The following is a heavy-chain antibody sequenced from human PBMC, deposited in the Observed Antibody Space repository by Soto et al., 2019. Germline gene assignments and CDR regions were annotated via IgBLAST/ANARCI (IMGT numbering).Heavy chain of an antibody. D-gene: IGHD6-19*01. J-gene: IGHJ6*02. V-gene: IGHV1-2*04. Sequence: GASVKVSCKASGYIFTYYYMHWVRQAPGQGLEWMGWINPNGGGTYYPQKFQGWVTMTRDTSINTAYMELTRLRSDDTAVYYCARDGIAVASIYGMDVWGQGTTVTVSS. CDR1: GYIFTYYY. CDR2: INPNGGGT. CDR3: ARDGIAVASIYGMDV.